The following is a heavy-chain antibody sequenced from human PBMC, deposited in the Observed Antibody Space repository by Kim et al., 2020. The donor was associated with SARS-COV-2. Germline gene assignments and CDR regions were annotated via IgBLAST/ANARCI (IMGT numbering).Heavy chain of an antibody. J-gene: IGHJ4*02. CDR3: ARANYGEVDY. V-gene: IGHV1-8*01. D-gene: IGHD3-10*01. CDR2: NT. Sequence: NTGYAQKFQGRVTMTRNTSISTAYMELSSLRSEDTAVYYCARANYGEVDYWGQGTLVTVSS.